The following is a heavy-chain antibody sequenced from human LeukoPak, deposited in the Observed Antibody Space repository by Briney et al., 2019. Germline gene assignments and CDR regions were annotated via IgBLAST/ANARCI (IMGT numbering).Heavy chain of an antibody. CDR3: AKDYCSSTTCCYNY. CDR1: GFTFDDYA. J-gene: IGHJ4*02. CDR2: ISWNSGNI. Sequence: AGGSLRLSCAASGFTFDDYAMHWVRQAPGKGLEWVSGISWNSGNIGYADSVKGRFTISRDNAKNSLFLQMNSLRAEDTALYYCAKDYCSSTTCCYNYWGQGTLVTVSS. D-gene: IGHD2-2*01. V-gene: IGHV3-9*01.